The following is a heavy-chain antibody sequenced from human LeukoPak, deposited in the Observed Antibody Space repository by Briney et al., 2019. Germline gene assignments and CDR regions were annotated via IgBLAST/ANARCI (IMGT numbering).Heavy chain of an antibody. CDR1: GGSISSYY. D-gene: IGHD1-20*01. Sequence: SETLSLTCTVSGGSISSYYRSWIRQPPGKGLEWIGYIYYSGSTNYNPSLKSRVTISVDTSKNQFSLKLSSVTAADTAVYYCARHPPRYNWNPREGWFDPWGQGTLVTVSS. J-gene: IGHJ5*02. CDR3: ARHPPRYNWNPREGWFDP. CDR2: IYYSGST. V-gene: IGHV4-59*13.